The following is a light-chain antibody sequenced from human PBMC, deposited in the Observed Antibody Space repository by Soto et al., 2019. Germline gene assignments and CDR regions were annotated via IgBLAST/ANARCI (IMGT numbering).Light chain of an antibody. J-gene: IGKJ1*01. CDR1: QSVSGSN. V-gene: IGKV3-20*01. CDR3: QQYDGSPWT. CDR2: GAS. Sequence: EIVLTQSPGTLSLSPGERATLSCRASQSVSGSNLAWYQQKPGQAPRLVIFGASTRAPGTPDRFTGRGSGTGFTLTINRLEPEDFAVYYCQQYDGSPWTFGQGTKVEIK.